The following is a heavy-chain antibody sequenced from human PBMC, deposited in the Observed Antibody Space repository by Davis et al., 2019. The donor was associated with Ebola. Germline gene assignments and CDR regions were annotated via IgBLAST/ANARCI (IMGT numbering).Heavy chain of an antibody. Sequence: KVSCKGSGYSFTSYWIGWVRQMPGKGLEWMGIIYPGDSDTRYSPSFQGQVTISADKSISTAYLQWSSLKASDTAMYYCARVGRYCSGGSCYSYPFDYWGQGTLVTVSS. V-gene: IGHV5-51*01. CDR1: GYSFTSYW. CDR3: ARVGRYCSGGSCYSYPFDY. J-gene: IGHJ4*02. CDR2: IYPGDSDT. D-gene: IGHD2-15*01.